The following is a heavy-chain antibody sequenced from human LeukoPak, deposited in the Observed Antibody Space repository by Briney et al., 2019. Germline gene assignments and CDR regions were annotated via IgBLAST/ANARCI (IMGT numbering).Heavy chain of an antibody. CDR2: IYPSGNT. CDR1: RGSTSTYY. CDR3: ASTLHPPNLNWYFDY. J-gene: IGHJ4*02. D-gene: IGHD1-1*01. Sequence: SETLSLTCTVSRGSTSTYYWSWIRQPAGKGLEWIGRIYPSGNTNFNPSLMSGVIMSIDTSKNHFSLLLSSVTAADTAIYYCASTLHPPNLNWYFDYWGQGILVTVSS. V-gene: IGHV4-4*07.